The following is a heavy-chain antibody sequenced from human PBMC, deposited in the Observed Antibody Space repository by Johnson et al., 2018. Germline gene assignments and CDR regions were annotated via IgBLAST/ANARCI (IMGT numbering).Heavy chain of an antibody. D-gene: IGHD3-16*01. Sequence: QVQLQESGPGLVKPSETLSLTCTVSSGSISGHYWSWFRQPPGEGLEWIGYMYYTGSTQYNPPLQSRVTISVDTSKNEFPLKLTSMTTADTAVYFCAGGRGWVVDYWGQGTLVTVSS. V-gene: IGHV4-59*03. CDR1: SGSISGHY. J-gene: IGHJ4*02. CDR2: MYYTGST. CDR3: AGGRGWVVDY.